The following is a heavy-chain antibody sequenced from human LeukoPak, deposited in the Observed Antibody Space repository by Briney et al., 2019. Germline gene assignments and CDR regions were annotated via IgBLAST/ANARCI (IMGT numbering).Heavy chain of an antibody. Sequence: SETLSLTCTVPVGSISSYYWSWIRQPPGKGLEWIEYIYYSGSTNSNPPLKSRVTISIDTSKNQFSLKMSSVTAADTAMYYCASHYGSGFDYWGQGTLVTVSS. CDR1: VGSISSYY. CDR3: ASHYGSGFDY. J-gene: IGHJ4*02. V-gene: IGHV4-59*01. CDR2: IYYSGST. D-gene: IGHD3-10*01.